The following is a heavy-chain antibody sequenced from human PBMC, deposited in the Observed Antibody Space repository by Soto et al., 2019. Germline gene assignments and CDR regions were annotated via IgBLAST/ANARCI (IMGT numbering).Heavy chain of an antibody. D-gene: IGHD4-17*01. CDR2: ISYDGSNK. J-gene: IGHJ4*01. CDR1: GFTFSSYG. CDR3: XXXXXXMTTVVSPDXXDX. Sequence: QVQLVESGGGVVQPGRSLRLSCAASGFTFSSYGMHWVRQAPGKGLEWVAVISYDGSNKYYADSVKGRFTISRDNSKNTLYLQMNSLRAEXTXXXXXXXXXXXMTTVVSPDXXDXWXXXT. V-gene: IGHV3-30*03.